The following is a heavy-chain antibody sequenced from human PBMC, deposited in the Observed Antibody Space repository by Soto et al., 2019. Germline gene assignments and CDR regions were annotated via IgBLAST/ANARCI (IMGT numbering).Heavy chain of an antibody. J-gene: IGHJ5*01. CDR3: ARDRGYSGYDYGEWFDS. CDR2: ISYDGSNK. CDR1: GFTFSSYG. D-gene: IGHD5-12*01. V-gene: IGHV3-30*03. Sequence: HPGGSLRLSCAASGFTFSSYGMHWVRQAPGKGLEWVAVISYDGSNKYYVDSVKGRFTISRDNAKNSVYLQMSSLRAEDTAVYYCARDRGYSGYDYGEWFDSWGQGTLVTVSS.